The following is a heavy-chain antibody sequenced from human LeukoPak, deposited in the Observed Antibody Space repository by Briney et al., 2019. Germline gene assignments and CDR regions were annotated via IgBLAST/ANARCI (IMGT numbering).Heavy chain of an antibody. Sequence: PGGSLRLSCAASGFTFSNNWMTWVRQAPGKGLEWVASVKKDASEKYYVDSVKGRFTISRDNSKNTLYLQMNSLRAEDTAVYYCAKGPYYYGSGSYREGLEYFQHWGQGTLVTVSS. V-gene: IGHV3-7*01. CDR1: GFTFSNNW. CDR3: AKGPYYYGSGSYREGLEYFQH. J-gene: IGHJ1*01. CDR2: VKKDASEK. D-gene: IGHD3-10*01.